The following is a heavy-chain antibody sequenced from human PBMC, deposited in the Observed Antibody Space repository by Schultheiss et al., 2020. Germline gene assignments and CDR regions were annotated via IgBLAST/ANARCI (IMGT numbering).Heavy chain of an antibody. Sequence: GGSLRLSCAASGFTFDDYAMHWVRQAPGKGLEWVSYISSSSSTIYYADSVKGRFTISRDNAKNSLYLQMNSLRAEDTAVYYCVKDYSSGWGFDYWGQGTLVTVYS. CDR3: VKDYSSGWGFDY. J-gene: IGHJ4*02. V-gene: IGHV3-48*04. CDR2: ISSSSSTI. D-gene: IGHD6-19*01. CDR1: GFTFDDYA.